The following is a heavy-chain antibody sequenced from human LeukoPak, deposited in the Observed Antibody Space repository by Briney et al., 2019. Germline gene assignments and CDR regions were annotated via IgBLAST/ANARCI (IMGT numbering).Heavy chain of an antibody. Sequence: PSETLSLTCTVSGGSISSYYWSWIRQPAGKGLEWIGRIYTSGSTNYNPSLKSRVTMSVDTSKNQFSLKLSSVTAADTAVYYCAREIQVRYYYYMDVWGKGTTVTVSS. CDR2: IYTSGST. V-gene: IGHV4-4*07. D-gene: IGHD4-11*01. CDR3: AREIQVRYYYYMDV. J-gene: IGHJ6*03. CDR1: GGSISSYY.